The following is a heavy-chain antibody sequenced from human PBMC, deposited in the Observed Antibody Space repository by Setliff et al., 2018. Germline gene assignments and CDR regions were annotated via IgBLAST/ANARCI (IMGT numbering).Heavy chain of an antibody. D-gene: IGHD6-19*01. J-gene: IGHJ6*03. CDR3: AREQWLDPPGYYYMDV. CDR2: IYYSGSA. V-gene: IGHV4-39*07. Sequence: ETLSLTCSVSGGSISSTTDYWGWIRHPPGKGLEWVGSIYYSGSAFYNPSLKSRVTMSIDTSKNQFSLKLNSVTAADMAVYYCAREQWLDPPGYYYMDVWAKGTTVTVSS. CDR1: GGSISSTTDY.